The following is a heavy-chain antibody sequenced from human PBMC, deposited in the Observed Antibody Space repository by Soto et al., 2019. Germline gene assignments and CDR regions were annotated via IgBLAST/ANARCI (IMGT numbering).Heavy chain of an antibody. D-gene: IGHD1-26*01. J-gene: IGHJ3*02. Sequence: XVSLRLSFAASGFPFSSYGKHWVRQAPGKGLEWVAVIWYDGSNKYYADSVKGRFTISRDNSKNTLYLQMNSLRAEDTAVYYCERRMGANWDGAFDIWGQGTMVTVSS. V-gene: IGHV3-33*01. CDR3: ERRMGANWDGAFDI. CDR2: IWYDGSNK. CDR1: GFPFSSYG.